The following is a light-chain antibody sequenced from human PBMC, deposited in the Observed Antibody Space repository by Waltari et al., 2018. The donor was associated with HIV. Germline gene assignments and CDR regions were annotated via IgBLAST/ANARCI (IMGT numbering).Light chain of an antibody. CDR2: EVS. CDR3: SSYTSSSTRVV. V-gene: IGLV2-14*01. J-gene: IGLJ2*01. CDR1: SSDVGVYNY. Sequence: QSALTQPASVSGSPGQSITISCTGTSSDVGVYNYVSRYQQHPGKAPKLMIYEVSNRPSGVSNRFSVSKSGNTASLTISGLQAEDEADYYCSSYTSSSTRVVFGGGTKLTVL.